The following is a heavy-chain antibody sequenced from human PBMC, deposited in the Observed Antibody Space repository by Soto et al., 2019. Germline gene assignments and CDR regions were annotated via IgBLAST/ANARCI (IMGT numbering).Heavy chain of an antibody. CDR3: ARRAIPSPVLYFDH. CDR2: ISGSGGST. Sequence: QPGGSLRLSCVASGFTFSSSAMSWVRQAPGKGLEWVSTISGSGGSTYYADSVKGRFTISRDISKNTLYLQMSSLRAEDTAVYYCARRAIPSPVLYFDHWGRGTLVTVSS. J-gene: IGHJ4*01. V-gene: IGHV3-23*01. D-gene: IGHD2-21*01. CDR1: GFTFSSSA.